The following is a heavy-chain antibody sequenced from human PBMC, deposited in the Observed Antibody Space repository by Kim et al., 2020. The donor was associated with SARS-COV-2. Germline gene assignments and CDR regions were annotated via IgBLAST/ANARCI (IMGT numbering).Heavy chain of an antibody. CDR1: GFTFSNHV. CDR2: ISGSGTNI. J-gene: IGHJ4*02. Sequence: GGSLRLSCAASGFTFSNHVINWVRQAPGKGPEWVAGISGSGTNIYYADSVKGRFTITRDSYMNSVYLQMNSLRAEDSALYYCARLGSFNWNPLDNWSQGT. D-gene: IGHD1-20*01. V-gene: IGHV3-23*01. CDR3: ARLGSFNWNPLDN.